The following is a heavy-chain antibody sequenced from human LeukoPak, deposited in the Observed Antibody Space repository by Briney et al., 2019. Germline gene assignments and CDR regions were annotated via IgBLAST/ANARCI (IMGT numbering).Heavy chain of an antibody. CDR3: AGDAYYYGSGSYFFDY. V-gene: IGHV4-30-4*07. J-gene: IGHJ4*02. D-gene: IGHD3-10*01. CDR2: IYYSGST. CDR1: GGSISSGGYS. Sequence: PSETLSLTCAASGGSISSGGYSWSWIRQPPGKGLEWIGFIYYSGSTYYNPSLKSRVTISVDTSKNQFSLKLSSVTAADTAVYYCAGDAYYYGSGSYFFDYWGQGTLVTVSS.